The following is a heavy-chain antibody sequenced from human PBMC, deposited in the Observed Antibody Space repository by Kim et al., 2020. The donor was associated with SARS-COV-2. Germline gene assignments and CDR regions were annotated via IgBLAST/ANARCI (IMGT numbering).Heavy chain of an antibody. J-gene: IGHJ2*01. V-gene: IGHV3-74*01. Sequence: GGSLRLSCAASGFNFGTYWIHWVRQVPGQGLAWLSRISADGGSTSYADSVRGRFTISRDNARNTVFLQMNSLTAEDAAVYYCVRWAVIQSSNYYFDFWG. CDR2: ISADGGST. CDR1: GFNFGTYW. CDR3: VRWAVIQSSNYYFDF. D-gene: IGHD2-21*01.